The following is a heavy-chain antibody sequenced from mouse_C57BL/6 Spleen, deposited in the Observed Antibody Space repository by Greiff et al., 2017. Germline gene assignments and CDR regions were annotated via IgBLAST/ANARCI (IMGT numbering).Heavy chain of an antibody. CDR3: ARSPYYSNYVAWLAY. J-gene: IGHJ3*01. Sequence: QVQLQQSGAELARPGASVKLSCKASGYTFTSYGISWVKQRTGQGLEWIGEIYPRSGNTYYNEKFKGKATLTADKSSSTAYMELRSLTSEDSAVYFCARSPYYSNYVAWLAYWGQGALVTVSA. CDR1: GYTFTSYG. CDR2: IYPRSGNT. D-gene: IGHD2-5*01. V-gene: IGHV1-81*01.